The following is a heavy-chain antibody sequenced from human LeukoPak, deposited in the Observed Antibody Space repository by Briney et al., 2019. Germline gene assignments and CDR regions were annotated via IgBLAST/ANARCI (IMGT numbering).Heavy chain of an antibody. CDR2: IKPNSGDT. CDR3: TRDWGPNSGNFHYDAFDI. V-gene: IGHV1-2*02. D-gene: IGHD1-26*01. J-gene: IGHJ3*02. CDR1: GYTSTSYY. Sequence: ASVEVSFKASGYTSTSYYMHWVRQAPGQGVEWMGWIKPNSGDTKYAEKFQGRVTMTRDTSTSTAYMELSRLISDDTAVYYCTRDWGPNSGNFHYDAFDIWGQGTMVTVSS.